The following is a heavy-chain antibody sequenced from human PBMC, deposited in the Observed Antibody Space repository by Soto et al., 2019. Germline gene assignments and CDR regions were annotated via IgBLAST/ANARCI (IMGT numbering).Heavy chain of an antibody. CDR1: AETTRTSAHF. D-gene: IGHD6-6*01. CDR2: ISYDGNT. V-gene: IGHV4-39*01. J-gene: IGHJ4*01. Sequence: SEARSLPCTVSAETTRTSAHFVCWILQAPEKCLESIANISYDGNTYYNPSLKSRITISLDTSEKQFSLRLNSFTAAHTVGHSCVRTSIEPRIFMYPFTNLGLGTLVT. CDR3: VRTSIEPRIFMYPFTN.